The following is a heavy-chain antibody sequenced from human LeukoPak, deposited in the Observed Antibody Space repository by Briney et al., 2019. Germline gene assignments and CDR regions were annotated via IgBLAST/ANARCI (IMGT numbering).Heavy chain of an antibody. V-gene: IGHV3-66*01. CDR3: AGSSHKGV. D-gene: IGHD6-6*01. CDR1: GFTVSNNY. J-gene: IGHJ6*02. CDR2: IYSGGST. Sequence: GGSLRLSCAASGFTVSNNYMSWVRQAPGKGLEWVALIYSGGSTYYADFVKGRFTISRDNSKNTLYLQMSSLRAEDTAVYYCAGSSHKGVWGQGTTVTVYS.